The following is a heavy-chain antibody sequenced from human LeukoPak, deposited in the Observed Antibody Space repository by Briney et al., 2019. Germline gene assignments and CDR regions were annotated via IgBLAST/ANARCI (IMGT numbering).Heavy chain of an antibody. CDR3: ARDQGGGRYYYGMDV. Sequence: GRSLRLSCTASGFTFGDYAMSWVRQAPGKGLEWVAVIWYDGSNKYYADSVKGRFTISRDNSKNTLYLQMNSLRAEDTAVYYCARDQGGGRYYYGMDVWGQGTTVTVSS. CDR1: GFTFGDYA. J-gene: IGHJ6*02. V-gene: IGHV3-33*01. CDR2: IWYDGSNK. D-gene: IGHD3-16*01.